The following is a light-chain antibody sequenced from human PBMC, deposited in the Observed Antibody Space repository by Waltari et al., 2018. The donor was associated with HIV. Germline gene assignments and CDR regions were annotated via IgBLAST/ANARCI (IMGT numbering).Light chain of an antibody. CDR1: ALPKKY. Sequence: SYELTQPPSVSVSPGQTARNTCSGDALPKKYAYWYQQKSGQAPVLVIYEDSKRPSGIPERFSGSSSGTMATLTISGAQVEDEADYYCYSTDSSGNLQGVFGGGTKLTVL. J-gene: IGLJ3*02. CDR3: YSTDSSGNLQGV. V-gene: IGLV3-10*01. CDR2: EDS.